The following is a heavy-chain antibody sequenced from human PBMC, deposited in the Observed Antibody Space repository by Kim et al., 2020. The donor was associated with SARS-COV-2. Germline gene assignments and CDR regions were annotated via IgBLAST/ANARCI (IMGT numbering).Heavy chain of an antibody. CDR1: GFTFSSYA. CDR3: ARENSVGWCRESDY. CDR2: IWYDGSNK. Sequence: GGSLRLSCAASGFTFSSYAMHWVRQAPGKGLEWVAVIWYDGSNKYYADSVKGRFTISRDNSKNTLYLQMNSLRAEDTAVYYCARENSVGWCRESDYWGQGTLVTVSS. J-gene: IGHJ4*02. V-gene: IGHV3-33*08. D-gene: IGHD1-7*01.